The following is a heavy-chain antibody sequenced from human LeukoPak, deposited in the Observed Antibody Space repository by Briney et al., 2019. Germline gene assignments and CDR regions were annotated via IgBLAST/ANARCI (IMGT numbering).Heavy chain of an antibody. J-gene: IGHJ4*02. CDR1: GYTFIDYY. Sequence: ASVHVSCKASGYTFIDYYIQWVRQAPGQGLEWMGTINPRGGSKKHAQRFQGRLTITRDTSTSTLYLELSSLTSEDTAVYYCARKFGGSGYYFDYWGQGTLVTVSS. CDR2: INPRGGSK. V-gene: IGHV1-46*01. CDR3: ARKFGGSGYYFDY. D-gene: IGHD2-15*01.